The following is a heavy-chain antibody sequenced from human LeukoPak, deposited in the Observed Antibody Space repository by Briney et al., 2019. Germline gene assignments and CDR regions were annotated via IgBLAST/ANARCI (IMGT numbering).Heavy chain of an antibody. CDR1: GGSFSGYY. CDR2: INHSGST. Sequence: KPSETLSLTCAVYGGSFSGYYWSWIRQPPGKGLEWIGEINHSGSTNYNPSLKSRVTISVDTSKNQFPLKLSSVTAADTAVYYCARGGPPYYDILTETLDYWGQGTLVTVSS. V-gene: IGHV4-34*01. D-gene: IGHD3-9*01. CDR3: ARGGPPYYDILTETLDY. J-gene: IGHJ4*02.